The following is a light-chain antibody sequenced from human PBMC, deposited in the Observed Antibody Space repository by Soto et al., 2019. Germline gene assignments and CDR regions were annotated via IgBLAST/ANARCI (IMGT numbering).Light chain of an antibody. CDR1: QSVRSD. Sequence: MTQSPATLSVSPGERATLSCRASQSVRSDLALYQQKPGKAPKLLIYAASSIASGVPARFSGSGSGTDFTLTINSLQPEDFATYYCLQDNNWPRTFGQGTKVDIK. J-gene: IGKJ1*01. V-gene: IGKV3-15*01. CDR3: LQDNNWPRT. CDR2: AAS.